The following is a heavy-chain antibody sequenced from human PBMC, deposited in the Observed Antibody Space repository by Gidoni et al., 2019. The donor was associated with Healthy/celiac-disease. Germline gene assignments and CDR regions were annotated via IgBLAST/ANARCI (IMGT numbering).Heavy chain of an antibody. J-gene: IGHJ6*02. CDR3: ARGRAGDKSMDV. D-gene: IGHD3-16*01. CDR1: GATFSSYA. Sequence: VQLVQSGAEVKKPGSSVKVSCMAPGATFSSYAISWVRHAPGQGLVWMGRIIPILGKANYAQRFQGRVTITADKSTSTAYMELSSLGSEDTAVYYCARGRAGDKSMDVWGQGTTVTVSS. CDR2: IIPILGKA. V-gene: IGHV1-69*04.